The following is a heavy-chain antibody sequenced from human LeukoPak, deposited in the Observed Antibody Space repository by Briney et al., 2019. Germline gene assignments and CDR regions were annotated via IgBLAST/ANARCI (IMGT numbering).Heavy chain of an antibody. J-gene: IGHJ4*02. CDR2: IYYSGST. CDR3: ARFRNYYYDSSGYGKGFDY. V-gene: IGHV4-59*08. D-gene: IGHD3-22*01. CDR1: GGSISSYY. Sequence: SETLSFTCTVSGGSISSYYWSWIRQPPGKGLEWIGYIYYSGSTNYNPSLKSRVTISVDTSKNQFSLKLSSVTAADTAVYYCARFRNYYYDSSGYGKGFDYWDQGTLVTVSS.